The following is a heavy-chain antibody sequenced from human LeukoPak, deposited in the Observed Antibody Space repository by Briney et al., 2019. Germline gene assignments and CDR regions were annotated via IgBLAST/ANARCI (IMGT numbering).Heavy chain of an antibody. CDR2: INHSGST. V-gene: IGHV4-34*01. J-gene: IGHJ4*02. D-gene: IGHD3-22*01. CDR3: ARKYYYDSSGYYKGGSTASDFDY. Sequence: SETLSLTCAVYGGSFSGYYWGWIRQPPGKGLEWIGEINHSGSTNYNPSLKSRVTISVDTSKNQFSLKLSSVTAADTAVYYCARKYYYDSSGYYKGGSTASDFDYWGQGTPVTVSS. CDR1: GGSFSGYY.